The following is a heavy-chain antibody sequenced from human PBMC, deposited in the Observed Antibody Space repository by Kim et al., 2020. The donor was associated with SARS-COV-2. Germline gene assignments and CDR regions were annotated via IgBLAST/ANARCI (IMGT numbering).Heavy chain of an antibody. Sequence: YAQKFQGRVTMTRDTSISTAYMELSRLRSDDTAVYYCARDMKEWELNFDYWGQGTLVTVSS. CDR3: ARDMKEWELNFDY. D-gene: IGHD1-26*01. J-gene: IGHJ4*02. V-gene: IGHV1-2*02.